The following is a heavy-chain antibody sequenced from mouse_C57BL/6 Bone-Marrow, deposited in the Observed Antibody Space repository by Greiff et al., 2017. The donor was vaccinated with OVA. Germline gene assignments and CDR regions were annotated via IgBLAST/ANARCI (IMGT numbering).Heavy chain of an antibody. V-gene: IGHV1-19*01. Sequence: EVQLQQSGPVLVKPGASVKMSCKASGYTFTDYYLNWVKQSHGKSLEWIGVINPYNGGTSYNQKFKGKATLTVDKSSSTAYMELNSLTSEDSAVYYCAREGGLGRDYWGQGTTLTVSS. J-gene: IGHJ2*01. CDR1: GYTFTDYY. CDR2: INPYNGGT. CDR3: AREGGLGRDY. D-gene: IGHD4-1*01.